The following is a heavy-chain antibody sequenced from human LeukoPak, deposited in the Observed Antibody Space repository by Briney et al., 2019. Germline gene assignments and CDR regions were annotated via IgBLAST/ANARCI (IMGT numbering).Heavy chain of an antibody. CDR3: ARGRDYYGSGSPNDAFDI. Sequence: ASVKVSCKASGYTFTSYDINWVRQATGQGLEWMGWMNPNSGNTGYAQKFQGRVTMTRNTSISAAYMELSSLRSEDTAVYYCARGRDYYGSGSPNDAFDIWGQGTMATVSS. D-gene: IGHD3-10*01. CDR2: MNPNSGNT. CDR1: GYTFTSYD. J-gene: IGHJ3*02. V-gene: IGHV1-8*01.